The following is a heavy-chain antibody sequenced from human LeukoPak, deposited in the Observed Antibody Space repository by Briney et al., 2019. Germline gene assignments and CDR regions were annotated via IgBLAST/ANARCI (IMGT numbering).Heavy chain of an antibody. CDR2: IYPRGST. Sequence: PSETLSLTCTVSGGSISSYYWSWIRQPAGKGLEWIGRIYPRGSTTYNSSLKSRVTMSADTSKNHFSLKLSSLTAADTAVYYCPRGRYCTATTCDAGGDAFDVWGQGTMVTVSS. D-gene: IGHD2-2*01. CDR3: PRGRYCTATTCDAGGDAFDV. V-gene: IGHV4-4*07. J-gene: IGHJ3*01. CDR1: GGSISSYY.